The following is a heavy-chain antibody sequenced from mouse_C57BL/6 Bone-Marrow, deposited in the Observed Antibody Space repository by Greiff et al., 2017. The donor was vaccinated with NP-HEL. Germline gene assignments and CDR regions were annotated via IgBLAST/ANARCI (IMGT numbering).Heavy chain of an antibody. V-gene: IGHV1-55*01. Sequence: QVQLKQPGAELVKPGASVKMSCKASGYTFTSYWITWVKQRPGQGLEWIGDIYPGSGSTNYNEKFKSKATLTVDTSSSTAYMQLSSLTSEDSAVYYCARAPYGSSYVGYAMDYWGQGTSVTVSS. CDR3: ARAPYGSSYVGYAMDY. CDR2: IYPGSGST. J-gene: IGHJ4*01. CDR1: GYTFTSYW. D-gene: IGHD1-1*01.